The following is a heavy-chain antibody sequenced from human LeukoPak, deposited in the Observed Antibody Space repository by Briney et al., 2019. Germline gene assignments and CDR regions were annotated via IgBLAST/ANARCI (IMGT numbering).Heavy chain of an antibody. Sequence: PGGSLRLSCAASGFTFRRYSMSWVRQAPGKGLEWVANIKQDGSEKYYVDSVKGRFTISRDNAKNSLYLQMNSLRAEDTAVYYCARDPSIAVAGFDWGQGTLVTVSS. CDR1: GFTFRRYS. V-gene: IGHV3-7*01. CDR2: IKQDGSEK. J-gene: IGHJ4*02. CDR3: ARDPSIAVAGFD. D-gene: IGHD6-19*01.